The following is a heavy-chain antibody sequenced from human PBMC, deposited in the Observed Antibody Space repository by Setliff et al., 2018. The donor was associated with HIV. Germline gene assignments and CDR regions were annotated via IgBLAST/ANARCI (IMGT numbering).Heavy chain of an antibody. Sequence: SLRLSCAASGFTFSDHYMDWVRQAPGKGLEWVGRTRNKVNSYTTEYAASVKGRFTISRDDSKNTLYLQMNSLKTEDTAVYYCTTSLGSSGRSLWGQGTLVTVS. CDR1: GFTFSDHY. D-gene: IGHD3-22*01. V-gene: IGHV3-72*01. CDR2: TRNKVNSYTT. J-gene: IGHJ4*02. CDR3: TTSLGSSGRSL.